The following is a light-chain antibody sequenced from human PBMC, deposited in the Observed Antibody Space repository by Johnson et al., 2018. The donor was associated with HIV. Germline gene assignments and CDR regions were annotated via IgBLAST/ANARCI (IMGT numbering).Light chain of an antibody. V-gene: IGLV1-51*01. CDR3: GTWDSSLSAYV. CDR1: SSDMGNYA. J-gene: IGLJ1*01. Sequence: QSLLTQPPSVSAAPGQKVTISCSGSSSDMGNYAVSWYQQLPGTAPKLLIYDNNKRPSAIPDRFSGSKSGTSATLGVTGLQTGDEADYYCGTWDSSLSAYVFGTGTKVTVL. CDR2: DNN.